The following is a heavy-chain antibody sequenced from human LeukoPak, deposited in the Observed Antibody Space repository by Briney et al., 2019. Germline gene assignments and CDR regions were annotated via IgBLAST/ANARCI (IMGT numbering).Heavy chain of an antibody. J-gene: IGHJ4*02. CDR3: VRGNPFGGY. D-gene: IGHD2-15*01. V-gene: IGHV3-7*03. CDR1: GFTLGSYW. Sequence: GGSLRLSCAASGFTLGSYWMIWVRQAPGKGLEWVANIKQDGSEISYVDSVKGLFTFSRDNAKNSLYLQMNSLRAEDTAVYYCVRGNPFGGYWGQGTLVTVSS. CDR2: IKQDGSEI.